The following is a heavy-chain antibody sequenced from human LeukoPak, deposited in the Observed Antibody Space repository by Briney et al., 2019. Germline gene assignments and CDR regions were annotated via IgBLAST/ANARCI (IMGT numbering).Heavy chain of an antibody. CDR3: ARASYYYGSGSCDY. V-gene: IGHV3-30*03. D-gene: IGHD3-10*01. CDR2: ISHDGRTT. CDR1: GFTFSDYS. J-gene: IGHJ4*02. Sequence: PGRSLRLSCTASGFTFSDYSIHWVRQAPGKGLEWVAVISHDGRTTYYADSVKGRFTISRDNAKNSLYLQMNSLRAEDTAVYYCARASYYYGSGSCDYWGQGTLVTVSS.